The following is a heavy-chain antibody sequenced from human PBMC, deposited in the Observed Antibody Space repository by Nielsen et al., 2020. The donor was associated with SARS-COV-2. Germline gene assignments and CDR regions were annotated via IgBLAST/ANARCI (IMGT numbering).Heavy chain of an antibody. CDR2: ISSSSSYI. Sequence: GGSLRLSCAASGFTFSNAWMNWVRQAPGKGLEWVSSISSSSSYIYYADSVKGRFTISRDNAKNSLYLQMNSLRAEDTAVYYCARFKVVAGAYYYYGMDVWGQGTTVTVSS. V-gene: IGHV3-21*01. CDR1: GFTFSNAW. D-gene: IGHD2-15*01. J-gene: IGHJ6*02. CDR3: ARFKVVAGAYYYYGMDV.